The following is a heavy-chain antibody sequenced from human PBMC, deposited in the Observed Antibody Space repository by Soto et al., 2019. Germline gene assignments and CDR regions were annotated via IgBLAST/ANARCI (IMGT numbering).Heavy chain of an antibody. J-gene: IGHJ6*02. D-gene: IGHD3-3*01. Sequence: GGSLRLSCAASGFTFSSYDMHWVRQATGKGLEWVSAIGTAGDTYYPGSVKGGFTISSENAKNSLYLQMNSLRAEDTAVYYCARVLRFLEWFRTPYYYGMDVWGQGTTVTVSS. CDR2: IGTAGDT. CDR1: GFTFSSYD. CDR3: ARVLRFLEWFRTPYYYGMDV. V-gene: IGHV3-13*01.